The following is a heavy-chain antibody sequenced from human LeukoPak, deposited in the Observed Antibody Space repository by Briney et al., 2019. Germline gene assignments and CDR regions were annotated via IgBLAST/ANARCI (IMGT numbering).Heavy chain of an antibody. CDR3: ARHWRGRDILTGYYEGYFDY. CDR2: INHSGST. D-gene: IGHD3-9*01. V-gene: IGHV4-34*01. CDR1: GGSFSGYH. Sequence: PSETLSLTCAVYGGSFSGYHWSWIRQPPGKGLEWIGEINHSGSTYYNPSLKSRVTISVDTSKNQFSLKLSSVTAADTAVYYCARHWRGRDILTGYYEGYFDYWGQGTLVTVSS. J-gene: IGHJ4*02.